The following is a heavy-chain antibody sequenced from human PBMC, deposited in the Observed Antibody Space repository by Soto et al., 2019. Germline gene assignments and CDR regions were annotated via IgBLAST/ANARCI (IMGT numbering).Heavy chain of an antibody. CDR1: GDSISNLDYF. J-gene: IGHJ5*01. Sequence: KPSETLSLTCSVSGDSISNLDYFWAWIRQPLGQALEYIGYIYKSATTYYNPPFESRVAISVDTSKSQFSLNVTSVTAADTAVYFCARGRYCLTGRCFPNWFDSWGQGALVTVSS. D-gene: IGHD7-27*01. CDR3: ARGRYCLTGRCFPNWFDS. V-gene: IGHV4-30-4*01. CDR2: IYKSATT.